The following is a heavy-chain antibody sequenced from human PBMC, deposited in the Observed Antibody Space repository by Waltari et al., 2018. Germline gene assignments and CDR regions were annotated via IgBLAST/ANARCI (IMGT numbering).Heavy chain of an antibody. D-gene: IGHD5-12*01. CDR2: IKQDGSEK. V-gene: IGHV3-7*03. CDR1: GFTFSSYW. J-gene: IGHJ4*02. Sequence: EVQLVESGGGLVQPGGSLRLSCAASGFTFSSYWMSWVRQAPGKGLEWVANIKQDGSEKYYVDSGKGRFTISRDNAKNSLYLQMNSLRAEDTAVYYCAREGYGGYDGGLEYWGQGTLVTVSS. CDR3: AREGYGGYDGGLEY.